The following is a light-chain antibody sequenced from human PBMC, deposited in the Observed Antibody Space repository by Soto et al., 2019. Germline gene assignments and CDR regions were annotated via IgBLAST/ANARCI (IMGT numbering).Light chain of an antibody. CDR1: QSVRRN. CDR2: GAS. V-gene: IGKV3-15*01. Sequence: EILMTQSPSTLSVSPGERATLSCRASQSVRRNLAWYQQKPGQAPRLLSYGASTRATGIPARFSGSGSGTEFTLTISSLQSEDFEVYYCQQYNNWPLTFGQGTRLEIK. CDR3: QQYNNWPLT. J-gene: IGKJ5*01.